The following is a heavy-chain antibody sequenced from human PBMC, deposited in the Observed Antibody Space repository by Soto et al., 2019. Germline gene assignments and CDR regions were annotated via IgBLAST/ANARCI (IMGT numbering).Heavy chain of an antibody. V-gene: IGHV3-33*01. Sequence: AGGSLRLSCAASGFTFSSYGMHWVRQAPGKGLEWVAVIWYDGSNKYYADSVKGRFTISRDNSKNTLYLQMNNLRAEDTAVYYCARDRLRRAAAGPIDYWGQGTLVTVSS. CDR3: ARDRLRRAAAGPIDY. CDR2: IWYDGSNK. J-gene: IGHJ4*02. CDR1: GFTFSSYG. D-gene: IGHD6-13*01.